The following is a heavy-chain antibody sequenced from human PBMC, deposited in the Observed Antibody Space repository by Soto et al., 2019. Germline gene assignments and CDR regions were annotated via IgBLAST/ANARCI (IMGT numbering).Heavy chain of an antibody. CDR3: ARSYSSSSSGGYGMDV. V-gene: IGHV5-10-1*01. J-gene: IGHJ6*02. D-gene: IGHD6-6*01. CDR2: IDPSDSYT. Sequence: ESLKISCKGSGYSFTSYWISWVRQMPGKGLEWMGRIDPSDSYTNYSPSFQGHVTISADKSISTAYLQRSSLKASDTAMYYCARSYSSSSSGGYGMDVWGQGTTVTVSS. CDR1: GYSFTSYW.